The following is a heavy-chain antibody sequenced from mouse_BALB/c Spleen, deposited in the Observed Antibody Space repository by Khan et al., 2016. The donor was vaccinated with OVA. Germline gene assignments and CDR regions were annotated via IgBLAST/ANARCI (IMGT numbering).Heavy chain of an antibody. J-gene: IGHJ3*01. CDR2: ISSAGTYT. CDR1: GFTFSSFA. Sequence: EVELVESGGGLVKPGGSLKLSCAASGFTFSSFAMSWVRQTPEKRLEWVATISSAGTYTYYPDSVKGRFTISRDNAKNTLYLQMNSLRSEDTAMYYCANGNYGWFAYWGQGTLVTVS. D-gene: IGHD2-1*01. CDR3: ANGNYGWFAY. V-gene: IGHV5-9-1*01.